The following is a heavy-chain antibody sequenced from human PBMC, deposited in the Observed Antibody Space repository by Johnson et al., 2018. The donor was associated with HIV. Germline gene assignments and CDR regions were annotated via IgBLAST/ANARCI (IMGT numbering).Heavy chain of an antibody. V-gene: IGHV3-30*18. D-gene: IGHD1-26*01. CDR3: AKGGGSYSDAFDI. CDR1: GFTFSSYA. CDR2: ISYDGSNK. Sequence: QVQLVESGGGVVQPGRSLRLSCAASGFTFSSYAMHWVRPAPGKGLEWVAVISYDGSNKYYAASVKGRFTISRDNSKNTLYLQMNSLRAEDTAVYYCAKGGGSYSDAFDIWGQGTMVTVSS. J-gene: IGHJ3*02.